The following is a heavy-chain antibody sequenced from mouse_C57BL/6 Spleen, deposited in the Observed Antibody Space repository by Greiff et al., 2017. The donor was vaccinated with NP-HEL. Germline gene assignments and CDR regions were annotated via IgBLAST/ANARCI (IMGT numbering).Heavy chain of an antibody. CDR3: AREATDPWFAY. D-gene: IGHD3-2*02. V-gene: IGHV1-26*01. J-gene: IGHJ3*01. Sequence: EVQLQQSGPELVKPGASVKISCKASGYTFTDYYMNWVKQSHGKSLEWIGDINPNNGGTSYNQKFKGKATLTVDKSSSTAYMELRSLTSEDSAVYYCAREATDPWFAYWGQGTLVTVSA. CDR1: GYTFTDYY. CDR2: INPNNGGT.